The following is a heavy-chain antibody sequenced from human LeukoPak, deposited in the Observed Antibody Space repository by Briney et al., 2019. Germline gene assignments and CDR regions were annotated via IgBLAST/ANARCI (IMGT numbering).Heavy chain of an antibody. J-gene: IGHJ4*02. Sequence: SVKVSCKASGGTFSSYAISWVRQAPGQGLEWMGGIIPIFGTANYAQKFQGRVTITADGSTSTAYMELSSLRSEDTAVYYCAFGLRLGELSLFYWGQGTLVTVSS. V-gene: IGHV1-69*01. CDR1: GGTFSSYA. D-gene: IGHD3-16*02. CDR2: IIPIFGTA. CDR3: AFGLRLGELSLFY.